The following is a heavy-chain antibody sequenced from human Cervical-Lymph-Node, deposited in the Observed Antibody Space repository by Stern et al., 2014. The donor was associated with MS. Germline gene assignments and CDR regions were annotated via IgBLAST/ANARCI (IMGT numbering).Heavy chain of an antibody. D-gene: IGHD3-3*01. CDR3: AKEGRFLEWFPYYYGMDV. V-gene: IGHV3-30*18. Sequence: MQLVASGGGVVQPGRSLRLSCAASGFTFSSYGMHWVRQAPGKGLEWVAVISYDGSNKYYADAVKGRFTISRDNSKNTLYLQMNSLRAEDTAVYYCAKEGRFLEWFPYYYGMDVWGQGTTVTVSS. CDR2: ISYDGSNK. CDR1: GFTFSSYG. J-gene: IGHJ6*02.